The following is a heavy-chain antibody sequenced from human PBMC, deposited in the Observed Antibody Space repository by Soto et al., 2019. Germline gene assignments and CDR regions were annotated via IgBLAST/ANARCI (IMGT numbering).Heavy chain of an antibody. CDR1: GYTFTSYA. D-gene: IGHD6-13*01. Sequence: ASVTVSCKPSGYTFTSYAIHWVRQAPGQRLGWMGWINAGNGNTKYSQKFHGRVTITRDTSASTAYMELSSLRSEDTAVYYCARDVSIAAALYDYWGQGTLVTVSS. CDR3: ARDVSIAAALYDY. J-gene: IGHJ4*02. V-gene: IGHV1-3*01. CDR2: INAGNGNT.